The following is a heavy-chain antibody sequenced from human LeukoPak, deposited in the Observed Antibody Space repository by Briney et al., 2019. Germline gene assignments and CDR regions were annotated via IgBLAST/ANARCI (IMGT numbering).Heavy chain of an antibody. D-gene: IGHD2-2*01. J-gene: IGHJ4*02. CDR3: ARGAVVPYCSSTSCRAYYFDY. CDR2: ISSSSSYI. V-gene: IGHV3-21*01. CDR1: GFTFSSYS. Sequence: GGSLRLSCAASGFTFSSYSMNWVRQAPGKGLEWVSSISSSSSYIYYADSVRGRFTISRDNAKNSLYLQMNSLRAEDTAVYYCARGAVVPYCSSTSCRAYYFDYWGQGTLVTVSS.